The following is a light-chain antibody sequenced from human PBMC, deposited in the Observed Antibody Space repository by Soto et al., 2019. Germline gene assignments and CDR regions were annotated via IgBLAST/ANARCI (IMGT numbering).Light chain of an antibody. CDR2: AAS. J-gene: IGKJ4*01. CDR3: QQSYSTPLT. Sequence: DIQMTQSPSSLSASVGVRVTITCRASQSIRSYLNWYQQKPGKAPKLLIYAASSLQSGVPSRFSGSGSGTDFTLTISSLQPEDFATYYCQQSYSTPLTFGGGTKVDIK. CDR1: QSIRSY. V-gene: IGKV1-39*01.